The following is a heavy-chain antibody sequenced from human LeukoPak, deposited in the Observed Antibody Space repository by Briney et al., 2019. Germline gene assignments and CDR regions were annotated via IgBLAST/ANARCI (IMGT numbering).Heavy chain of an antibody. J-gene: IGHJ5*02. V-gene: IGHV3-48*01. Sequence: GGSLRLSCAASGFTFGSYAMSWVRQAPGKGLEWVSYISSSSSTIYYADSVKGRFTISRDNAKNSLYLQMNSLRAEDTAVYYCARDHGPYSNYPYNWFDPWAREPWSPSPQ. D-gene: IGHD4-11*01. CDR2: ISSSSSTI. CDR1: GFTFGSYA. CDR3: ARDHGPYSNYPYNWFDP.